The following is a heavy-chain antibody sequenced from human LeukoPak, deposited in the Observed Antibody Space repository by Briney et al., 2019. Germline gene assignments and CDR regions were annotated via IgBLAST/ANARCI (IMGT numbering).Heavy chain of an antibody. CDR2: ISGSGGST. Sequence: PVGSLRLSSAASGFTFSSYAMSWVRQAPGKGLEWVSAISGSGGSTYYADSVKGRFTISRDNSKNTLYLQMNSLRAEDTAVYYSAKDVRRTLTTSSFDYWGQGTLVTVSS. CDR1: GFTFSSYA. J-gene: IGHJ4*02. D-gene: IGHD4-17*01. CDR3: AKDVRRTLTTSSFDY. V-gene: IGHV3-23*01.